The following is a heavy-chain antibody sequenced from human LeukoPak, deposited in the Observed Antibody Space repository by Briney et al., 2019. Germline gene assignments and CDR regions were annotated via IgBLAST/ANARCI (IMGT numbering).Heavy chain of an antibody. CDR2: IYSGGST. CDR1: GFTVSSNY. CDR3: ARESVDYGTITGYGMDV. D-gene: IGHD4-17*01. V-gene: IGHV3-66*01. Sequence: GGSLRLSCAASGFTVSSNYMSWVRQAPGKGVEWVSFIYSGGSTYYADSVKGRFTISRDNSKNTLYLQMNSLRAEDTAVYYCARESVDYGTITGYGMDVWGQGTTVTVSS. J-gene: IGHJ6*02.